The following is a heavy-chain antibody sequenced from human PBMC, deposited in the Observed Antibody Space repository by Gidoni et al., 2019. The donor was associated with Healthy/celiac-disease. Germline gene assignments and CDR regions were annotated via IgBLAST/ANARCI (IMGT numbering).Heavy chain of an antibody. CDR2: ISYDGSNK. D-gene: IGHD4-4*01. CDR1: GFPFSSYG. J-gene: IGHJ3*02. V-gene: IGHV3-30*18. CDR3: AKLPRQKYSNAFDI. Sequence: QVQLVESGGGVCQPGRSLRLSCAASGFPFSSYGMHWVRQAPGKGLEWVAVISYDGSNKYYADSVKGRFTISRDNSKNTLYLQMNSLRAEDTAVYYCAKLPRQKYSNAFDIWGQGTMVTVSS.